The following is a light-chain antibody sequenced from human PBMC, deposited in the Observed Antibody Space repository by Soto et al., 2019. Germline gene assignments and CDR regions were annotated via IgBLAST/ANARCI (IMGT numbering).Light chain of an antibody. CDR2: VAS. J-gene: IGKJ4*01. V-gene: IGKV3-20*01. CDR3: QQYGSSPKLT. Sequence: IVLTQSPGTLSLSPGERATLSCRASQSVSSGYLAWYQQKPGQAPRLLTYVASSRATGIPDRFSGSGSGTDFTLTISRLDPEDFAVYYCQQYGSSPKLTFGGGTKVEIK. CDR1: QSVSSGY.